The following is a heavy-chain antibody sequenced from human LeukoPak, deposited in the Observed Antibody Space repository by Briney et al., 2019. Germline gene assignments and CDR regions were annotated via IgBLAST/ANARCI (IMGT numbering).Heavy chain of an antibody. V-gene: IGHV4-39*07. D-gene: IGHD6-13*01. CDR3: ARHCITAAGTEGFENWFDP. Sequence: SETLSLTCTVSGDSITSSSYYWGWIRQSPGKGLAWIGSIFYTGRTYSNPSLRSRVSISVDTSTNQFSLKLKSVTAADTAVYYCARHCITAAGTEGFENWFDPWGQGTLVTVSS. CDR1: GDSITSSSYY. J-gene: IGHJ5*02. CDR2: IFYTGRT.